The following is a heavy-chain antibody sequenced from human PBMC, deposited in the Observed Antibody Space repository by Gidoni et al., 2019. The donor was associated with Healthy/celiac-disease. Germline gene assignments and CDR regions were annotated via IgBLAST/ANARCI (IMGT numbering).Heavy chain of an antibody. Sequence: QVQLVESGGGVVQPGRSLRLSCAASGFTFSSDGMHWVRQAPGKGLEWVAVIWYDGSNKYYADSVKGRFTISRDNSKNTLYLQMNSLRAEDTAVYYCARDKSHYDYGDAFDIWGQGTMVTVSS. CDR1: GFTFSSDG. J-gene: IGHJ3*02. D-gene: IGHD3-16*01. CDR2: IWYDGSNK. CDR3: ARDKSHYDYGDAFDI. V-gene: IGHV3-33*01.